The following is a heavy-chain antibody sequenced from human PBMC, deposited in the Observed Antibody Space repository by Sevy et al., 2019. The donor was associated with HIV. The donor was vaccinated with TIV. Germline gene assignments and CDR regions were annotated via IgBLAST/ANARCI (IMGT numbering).Heavy chain of an antibody. D-gene: IGHD1-26*01. CDR3: ARDRDLSGSYLEYYYYAMDV. CDR2: IDPSGST. V-gene: IGHV1-46*01. CDR1: GYTFITYY. Sequence: ASVKVSCKASGYTFITYYVHWVLQAPGQGLEWMGLIDPSGSTRYAQKFQGRVSMTGDTSTTTVYMELSSLTSEDTAVYYCARDRDLSGSYLEYYYYAMDVWGQRTTVTVSS. J-gene: IGHJ6*02.